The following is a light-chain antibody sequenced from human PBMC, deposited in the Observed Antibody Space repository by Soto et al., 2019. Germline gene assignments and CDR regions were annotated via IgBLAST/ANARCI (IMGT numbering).Light chain of an antibody. CDR1: QSVGSS. V-gene: IGKV3-11*01. J-gene: IGKJ1*01. CDR2: HAS. CDR3: QHRSSWPRT. Sequence: EIVLTQSPATLSLSPGERATLSCRASQSVGSSLAWLQKKPGQAPRLLIYHASNRATGIPARFSGSGSGTDFTLTISSLEPEDFAVYYCQHRSSWPRTFGQGTKVEV.